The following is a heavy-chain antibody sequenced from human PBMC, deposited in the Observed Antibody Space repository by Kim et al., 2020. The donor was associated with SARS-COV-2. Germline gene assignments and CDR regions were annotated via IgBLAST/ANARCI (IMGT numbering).Heavy chain of an antibody. J-gene: IGHJ5*02. V-gene: IGHV4-39*01. CDR2: IYYSGST. Sequence: SETLSLTCTVSGGSISSSSYYWGWIRQPPGKGLEWIGSIYYSGSTYYNPSLKSRVTISVDTSKNQFSLKLSSVTAADTAVYYCARHGYCSGGSCYSHTFLFLDRFQTYWFDPWGQGTLVTVSS. D-gene: IGHD2-15*01. CDR3: ARHGYCSGGSCYSHTFLFLDRFQTYWFDP. CDR1: GGSISSSSYY.